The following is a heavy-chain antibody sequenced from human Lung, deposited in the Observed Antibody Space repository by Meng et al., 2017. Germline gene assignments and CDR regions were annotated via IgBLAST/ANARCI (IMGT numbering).Heavy chain of an antibody. CDR1: GFSFTDAW. CDR2: IKSNIDGGTT. J-gene: IGHJ4*02. CDR3: ATGAAAADH. V-gene: IGHV3-15*01. Sequence: EVRLVESGGGLAKPGGRLRRSCVASGFSFTDAWMSWVRQAPGKGLGWVGRIKSNIDGGTTDYAAPVKGRFTISRDDSKNTLYLQMNSLITEDTAVYFCATGAAAADHWGQGTLVTVSS. D-gene: IGHD6-13*01.